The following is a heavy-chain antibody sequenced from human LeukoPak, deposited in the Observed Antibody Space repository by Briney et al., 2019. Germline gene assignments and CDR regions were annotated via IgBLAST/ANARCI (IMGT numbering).Heavy chain of an antibody. CDR2: INAGNGNT. Sequence: VASVKVSCKASGYTFISYAMHWVRQAPGQRLEWMGWINAGNGNTKYSQKFQGRVTITRDTSASTAYMELSSLRSEDTAVYYCARGSAGQWLVRVYFQHWGQDTLVTVSS. CDR1: GYTFISYA. CDR3: ARGSAGQWLVRVYFQH. J-gene: IGHJ1*01. D-gene: IGHD6-19*01. V-gene: IGHV1-3*01.